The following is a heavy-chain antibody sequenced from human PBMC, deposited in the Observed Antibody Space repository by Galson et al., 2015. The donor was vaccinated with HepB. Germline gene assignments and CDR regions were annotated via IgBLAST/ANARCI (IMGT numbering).Heavy chain of an antibody. D-gene: IGHD1-26*01. CDR2: IYYSGST. CDR3: ARPHSGSYYGTFDAFDI. J-gene: IGHJ3*02. V-gene: IGHV4-39*01. CDR1: GGSISSSSYY. Sequence: ETLSLTCTVSGGSISSSSYYWGWIRQPPGKGLEWIGSIYYSGSTYYNPSLKSRVTISVDTSKNQFSLKLSSVTAADTAVYYCARPHSGSYYGTFDAFDIWGQGTMVTVSS.